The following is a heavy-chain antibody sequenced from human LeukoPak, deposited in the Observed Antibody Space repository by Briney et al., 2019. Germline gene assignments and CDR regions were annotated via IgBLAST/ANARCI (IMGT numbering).Heavy chain of an antibody. CDR2: IYYSGST. V-gene: IGHV4-59*01. CDR3: ARGKIGGADYYFYYMDV. D-gene: IGHD2-21*01. Sequence: PSETLSLTCTVSGGSISSYYWSWIRHPPGTGLEWIGYIYYSGSTNYNPSLKSRVTITVDTSKNQFSLKLSSVTAADTAVYYCARGKIGGADYYFYYMDVWGKGTTVTVSS. J-gene: IGHJ6*03. CDR1: GGSISSYY.